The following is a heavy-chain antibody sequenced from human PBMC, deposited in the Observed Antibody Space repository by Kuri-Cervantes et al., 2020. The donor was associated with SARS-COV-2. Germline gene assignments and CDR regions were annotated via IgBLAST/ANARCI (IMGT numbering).Heavy chain of an antibody. J-gene: IGHJ4*02. CDR1: GFTFSDYH. CDR3: ARATPGLVVVPAAIPN. D-gene: IGHD2-2*01. V-gene: IGHV3-11*06. Sequence: GESLKISCAASGFTFSDYHMSWIRQAPGKGLEWVSYISSSSSYIYYADSVKGRFTISRDNAKNSLYLQMNSLRAEDTAVYYCARATPGLVVVPAAIPNWGQGTLVTVSS. CDR2: ISSSSSYI.